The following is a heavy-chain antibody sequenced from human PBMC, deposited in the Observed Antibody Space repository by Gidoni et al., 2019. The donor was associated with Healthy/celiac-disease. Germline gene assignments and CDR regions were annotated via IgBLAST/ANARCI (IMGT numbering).Heavy chain of an antibody. J-gene: IGHJ4*02. CDR2: INHSGST. Sequence: QVQLQQWGAGLLKPSETLSLTCAVYGGSFSGYYWSWIRQPPGKGLEWIGEINHSGSTNYNPSLKSRVTISVDTSKNQFSLKLSSVTAADTAVYYCAYGTNLKEFDYWGQGTLVTVSS. CDR3: AYGTNLKEFDY. V-gene: IGHV4-34*01. D-gene: IGHD2-2*01. CDR1: GGSFSGYY.